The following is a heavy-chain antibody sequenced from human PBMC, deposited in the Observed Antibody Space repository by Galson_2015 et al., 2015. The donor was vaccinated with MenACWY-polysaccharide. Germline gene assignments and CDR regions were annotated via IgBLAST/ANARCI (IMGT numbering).Heavy chain of an antibody. CDR1: GFSFSSYN. Sequence: SLRLSCAASGFSFSSYNMDWVRQAPGKGLEWVSYIRGPSDIIYYADSVKGRFTISRDNAKNSLYLQMNSLRDEDTAVYYCAQDSGRTGSLYYWGRGTLVTGSS. J-gene: IGHJ4*02. V-gene: IGHV3-48*02. D-gene: IGHD1-26*01. CDR3: AQDSGRTGSLYY. CDR2: IRGPSDII.